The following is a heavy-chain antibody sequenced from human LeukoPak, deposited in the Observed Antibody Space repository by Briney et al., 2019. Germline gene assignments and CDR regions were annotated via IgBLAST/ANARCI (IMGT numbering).Heavy chain of an antibody. D-gene: IGHD4-11*01. V-gene: IGHV3-9*01. CDR2: ISWNSGSI. Sequence: PGRSLRLSCAASGFTFDDYAMHWVRQAPGKGLEWVSGISWNSGSIGYADSVKGRFTISRDNAKNSLYLQMNSLRAEDTALYYCAKADGSNYFDYWGQGTLVTVSS. J-gene: IGHJ4*02. CDR3: AKADGSNYFDY. CDR1: GFTFDDYA.